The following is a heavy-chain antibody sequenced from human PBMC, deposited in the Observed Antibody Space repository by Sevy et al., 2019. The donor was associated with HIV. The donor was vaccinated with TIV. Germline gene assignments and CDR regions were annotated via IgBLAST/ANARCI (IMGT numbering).Heavy chain of an antibody. CDR3: TRCFVVVPAAIPGRYYYYGMDV. Sequence: GGSLRLSCTASGFTFGDYAMSWVRQAPGKGLEWVGFIRSKAYGGTTEYAASVKGRFTISRDDCKRIADLQMNSLKTEETAVYYCTRCFVVVPAAIPGRYYYYGMDVWGQGTTVTVSS. CDR1: GFTFGDYA. CDR2: IRSKAYGGTT. J-gene: IGHJ6*02. V-gene: IGHV3-49*04. D-gene: IGHD2-2*02.